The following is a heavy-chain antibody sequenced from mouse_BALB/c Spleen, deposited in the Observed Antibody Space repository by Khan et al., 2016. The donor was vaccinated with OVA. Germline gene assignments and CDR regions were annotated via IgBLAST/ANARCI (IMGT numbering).Heavy chain of an antibody. V-gene: IGHV2-6-2*01. J-gene: IGHJ1*01. CDR1: GFSLTNFG. CDR3: ARHRFGYFDV. Sequence: VELVESGPDLVAPSQSLSITCTVSGFSLTNFGVHWVRQPPGKGLEWLVVIWSDGRTTYNSALKSRLSISKDNSKSQVFLKMNSLQTDDTAMYXCARHRFGYFDVWGAGTTVTGTS. CDR2: IWSDGRT.